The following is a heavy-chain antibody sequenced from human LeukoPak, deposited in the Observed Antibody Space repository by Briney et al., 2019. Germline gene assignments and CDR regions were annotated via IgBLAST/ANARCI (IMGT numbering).Heavy chain of an antibody. Sequence: PGGSLRLSCAASGFTFSSYAMSWVRQAPGKGLEWVSAISGSGSTYYADSVKGRFTISRDNSKNTLYLQMNSLRAEDTAVYYCATFIVGATTSFDYWGQGALVTVSS. CDR1: GFTFSSYA. J-gene: IGHJ4*02. D-gene: IGHD1-26*01. CDR3: ATFIVGATTSFDY. V-gene: IGHV3-23*01. CDR2: ISGSGST.